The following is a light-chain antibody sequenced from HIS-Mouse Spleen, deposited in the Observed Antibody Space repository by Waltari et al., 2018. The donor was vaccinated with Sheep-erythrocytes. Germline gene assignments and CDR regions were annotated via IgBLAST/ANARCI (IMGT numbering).Light chain of an antibody. Sequence: EIVLTQSPGTLSLSPGKRATLHCRASQSVSSSYLAWYQQKPGQAPRLLIYGASSRATGIPDRFSGSGSGTDFTLTISRLEPEDFAVYYCQQYGSSPTFGQGTKLEIK. J-gene: IGKJ2*01. V-gene: IGKV3-20*01. CDR3: QQYGSSPT. CDR2: GAS. CDR1: QSVSSSY.